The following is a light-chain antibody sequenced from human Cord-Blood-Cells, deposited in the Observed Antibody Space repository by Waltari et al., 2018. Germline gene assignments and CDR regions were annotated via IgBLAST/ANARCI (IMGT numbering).Light chain of an antibody. Sequence: ELVLTQYPATLSLSPGERATLSCGASQSVSSSYVAWYQQKPGLAPRPLIYDASSRATGIPDRFSGSGSGTDFTLTISRLEPEDFAVYYCQQYGSSPTFGQGTKVEIK. J-gene: IGKJ1*01. CDR2: DAS. CDR1: QSVSSSY. CDR3: QQYGSSPT. V-gene: IGKV3D-20*01.